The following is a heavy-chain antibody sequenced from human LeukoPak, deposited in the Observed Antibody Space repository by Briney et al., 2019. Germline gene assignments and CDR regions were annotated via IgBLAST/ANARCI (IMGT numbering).Heavy chain of an antibody. J-gene: IGHJ6*02. D-gene: IGHD3/OR15-3a*01. CDR2: IYYSGST. CDR3: ARTAWTPYYYYGMDV. V-gene: IGHV4-59*01. CDR1: GGSISSYY. Sequence: PSETLSLTRTVSGGSISSYYWSWIRQPPGKGLEWIGYIYYSGSTNYNPSLKSRVTISVDTSKNQFSLKLSSVTAADTAVYYCARTAWTPYYYYGMDVWGQGTTVTVSS.